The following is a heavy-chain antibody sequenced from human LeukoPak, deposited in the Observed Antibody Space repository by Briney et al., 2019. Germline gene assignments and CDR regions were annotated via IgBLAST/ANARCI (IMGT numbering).Heavy chain of an antibody. D-gene: IGHD2-2*01. CDR1: GFTFSSYC. CDR3: ARDGVVPAAIVYYYYMDV. V-gene: IGHV3-7*01. CDR2: IKQDGSEK. J-gene: IGHJ6*03. Sequence: GGSLRLSCAASGFTFSSYCMSWVRQPPGKGLEWVANIKQDGSEKYYADSVKGRFTISRDNAKNSLYLQMNSLRAEDTAVYYCARDGVVPAAIVYYYYMDVWGKGTKVTISS.